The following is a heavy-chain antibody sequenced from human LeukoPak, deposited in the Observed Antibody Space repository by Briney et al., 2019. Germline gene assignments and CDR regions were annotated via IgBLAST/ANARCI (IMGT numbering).Heavy chain of an antibody. CDR3: ANNYYDSKGSFDY. CDR1: GFTFSSYG. D-gene: IGHD3-22*01. Sequence: GGSLRLSCAASGFTFSSYGMHWVRQAPGKGLEWVAFIRYDGSNKYYADSAKGRFTISRDNSKNTLYLQMNSLRAEDTAVYYCANNYYDSKGSFDYWGQGTWSPSPQ. V-gene: IGHV3-30*02. CDR2: IRYDGSNK. J-gene: IGHJ4*02.